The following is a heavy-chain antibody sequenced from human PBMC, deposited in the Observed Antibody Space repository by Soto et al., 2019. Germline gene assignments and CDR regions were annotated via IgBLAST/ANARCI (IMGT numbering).Heavy chain of an antibody. CDR2: IYYSGST. Sequence: PSETLSLTCTVSGGSISSNSHYWGWIRQPPGKGLEWIGYIYYSGSTNYNPSLKSRVTISVDTSKNQFSLKLSSVTAADTAVYYCARDSGYRIFSYWGQGTLVTVSS. J-gene: IGHJ4*02. D-gene: IGHD3-3*01. CDR3: ARDSGYRIFSY. CDR1: GGSISSNSHY. V-gene: IGHV4-61*01.